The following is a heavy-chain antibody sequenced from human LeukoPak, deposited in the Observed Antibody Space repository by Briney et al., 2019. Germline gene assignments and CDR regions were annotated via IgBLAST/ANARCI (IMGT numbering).Heavy chain of an antibody. V-gene: IGHV4-31*03. Sequence: SQILSLTCTVSGGSISSGGYYWSWIRQHPGKGLEWIGYIYYSGSTYYNPSLKSRVTISVDRSKTQFSLKLSSVTAADTAVYYCARLYGDYGDGAFDIWGQGTMVTVSS. CDR1: GGSISSGGYY. CDR3: ARLYGDYGDGAFDI. CDR2: IYYSGST. J-gene: IGHJ3*02. D-gene: IGHD4-17*01.